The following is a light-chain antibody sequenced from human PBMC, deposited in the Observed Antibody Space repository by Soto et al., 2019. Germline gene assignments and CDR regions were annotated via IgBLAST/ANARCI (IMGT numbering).Light chain of an antibody. CDR3: QHYNSHSPT. Sequence: DIQMTQSPPTLSASVGDRVTITCRASQSISTWSAWYQQKPGKAPKLLIYGASTLESGVPSRFSGSGSGTEFTLTISSLQPDDFATFYCQHYNSHSPTFGQGTKVEIK. J-gene: IGKJ1*01. V-gene: IGKV1-5*01. CDR2: GAS. CDR1: QSISTW.